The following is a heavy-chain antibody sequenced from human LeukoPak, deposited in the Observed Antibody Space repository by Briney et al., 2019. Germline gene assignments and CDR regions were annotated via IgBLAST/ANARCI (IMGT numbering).Heavy chain of an antibody. Sequence: GGSLRLSCAASGFTFSSYAMSWVRQAPGKGLEWVSAISGSGGSTYYADSVKGWFTISRDNSKNTLYLQMNSLRAEDTAVYYCAKDHRPPGYCSGGSCYFSYWGQGTLVTVSS. J-gene: IGHJ4*02. D-gene: IGHD2-15*01. V-gene: IGHV3-23*01. CDR2: ISGSGGST. CDR1: GFTFSSYA. CDR3: AKDHRPPGYCSGGSCYFSY.